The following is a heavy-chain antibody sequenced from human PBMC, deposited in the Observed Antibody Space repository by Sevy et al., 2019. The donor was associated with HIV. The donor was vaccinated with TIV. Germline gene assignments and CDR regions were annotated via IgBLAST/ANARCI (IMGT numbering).Heavy chain of an antibody. CDR2: ISHDGGKK. J-gene: IGHJ6*02. CDR3: TKDPPVYGDFPYGMDV. Sequence: GGSLRLSCVGSGFIFDDYGMHWVRQAPGKGLEWVALISHDGGKKYYSDSVKGRFTISRDNFKNTLYLQMKTLRRDDAAAYFCTKDPPVYGDFPYGMDVWGQGTTVTVSS. D-gene: IGHD4-17*01. V-gene: IGHV3-30*18. CDR1: GFIFDDYG.